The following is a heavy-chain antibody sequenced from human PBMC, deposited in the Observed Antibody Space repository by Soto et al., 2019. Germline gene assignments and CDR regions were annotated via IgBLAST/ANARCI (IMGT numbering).Heavy chain of an antibody. J-gene: IGHJ4*02. CDR2: ISSGSSYI. CDR1: GFTFSTYT. Sequence: EVQLVESGGGLVKPGGSLRLSCAASGFTFSTYTLNWVRQAPGKGLEWVSSISSGSSYIYYAGSVKGRFTISRDNAKNSLYLQMNSVRAADTAVYDYSRGVYYFDYWGQGTLVTVSS. V-gene: IGHV3-21*01. CDR3: SRGVYYFDY.